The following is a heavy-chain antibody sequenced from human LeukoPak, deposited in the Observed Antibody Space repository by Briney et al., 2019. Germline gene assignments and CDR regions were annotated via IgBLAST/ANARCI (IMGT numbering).Heavy chain of an antibody. Sequence: SVKVSCKASGGTFSSYTISWVRQAPGQGHEWMGRIIPILGIANYAQKFQGRVTITADKSTSTAYMELSSLRSEDTAVYYCASEYEFYGMDVWGQGTTVTVSS. J-gene: IGHJ6*02. CDR3: ASEYEFYGMDV. D-gene: IGHD3-3*01. V-gene: IGHV1-69*02. CDR2: IIPILGIA. CDR1: GGTFSSYT.